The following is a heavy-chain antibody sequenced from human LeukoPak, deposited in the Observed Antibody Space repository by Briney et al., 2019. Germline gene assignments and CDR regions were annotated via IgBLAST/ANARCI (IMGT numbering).Heavy chain of an antibody. Sequence: SVKVSCKASGGTFSSYAISWVRQAPGQGLEWMRGIIPIFGTANYAQKFQGRVTITTDESTSTAYMEVSSLRSEDTAVYSCARSTYSSSWPYYYYYMDVWGKGTTVTVSS. V-gene: IGHV1-69*05. CDR2: IIPIFGTA. CDR1: GGTFSSYA. J-gene: IGHJ6*03. CDR3: ARSTYSSSWPYYYYYMDV. D-gene: IGHD6-13*01.